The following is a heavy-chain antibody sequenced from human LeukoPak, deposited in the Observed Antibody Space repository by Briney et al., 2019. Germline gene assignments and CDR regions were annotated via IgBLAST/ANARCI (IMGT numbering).Heavy chain of an antibody. CDR2: ISSSSSYI. V-gene: IGHV3-21*01. CDR1: GFTFSSYS. CDR3: ARDKSGYQGIRWFDP. J-gene: IGHJ5*02. Sequence: GGSPRLSCAASGFTFSSYSMNWVRQAPGKGLEWVSSISSSSSYIYYADSVKGRFTISRDNAKNSLYLQMNSLRAEDTAVYYCARDKSGYQGIRWFDPWGQGTLVTVSS. D-gene: IGHD3-9*01.